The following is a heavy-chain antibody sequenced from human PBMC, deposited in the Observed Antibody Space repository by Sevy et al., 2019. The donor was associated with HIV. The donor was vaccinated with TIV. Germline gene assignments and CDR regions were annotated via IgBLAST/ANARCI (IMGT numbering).Heavy chain of an antibody. CDR1: GFTFISNA. D-gene: IGHD2-2*01. CDR3: AKGSPYCSSTSCRFYYMDV. Sequence: GGSLRLSCGASGFTFISNAMSWVRQAPGKGLEWVSAISGRADRTYYADSVRGRFTISRDNSKNMLYLQIHSLRAEDTAIYYCAKGSPYCSSTSCRFYYMDVWGKGTTVTVSS. J-gene: IGHJ6*03. V-gene: IGHV3-23*01. CDR2: ISGRADRT.